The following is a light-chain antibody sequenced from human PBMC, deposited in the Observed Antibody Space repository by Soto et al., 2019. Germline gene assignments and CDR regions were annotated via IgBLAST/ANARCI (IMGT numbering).Light chain of an antibody. Sequence: QLVLTQSPSASASLGASVKRTCTLSSGHSSYAIAWHQQQPEKGPRYFMKLNSDGSHSKGDGIPDRFSGSSSGAERYLTISSLQSEDEADYYCQTWGTGIQVFGTGTKLTVL. CDR2: LNSDGSH. CDR3: QTWGTGIQV. CDR1: SGHSSYA. J-gene: IGLJ1*01. V-gene: IGLV4-69*01.